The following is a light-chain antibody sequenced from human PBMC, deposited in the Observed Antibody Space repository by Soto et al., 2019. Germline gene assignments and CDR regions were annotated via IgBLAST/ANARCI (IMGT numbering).Light chain of an antibody. CDR2: DVS. Sequence: QSALTQPRSVSGSPGQSVTISCTGTSSDVGGYNYVSWYQQHPGKAPKLMIYDVSKRPSGVPDRFSGSKSGNTASLTISGLQAEDEAVYYCCSYAGSYTVVFGTGTKLTV. J-gene: IGLJ1*01. CDR1: SSDVGGYNY. V-gene: IGLV2-11*01. CDR3: CSYAGSYTVV.